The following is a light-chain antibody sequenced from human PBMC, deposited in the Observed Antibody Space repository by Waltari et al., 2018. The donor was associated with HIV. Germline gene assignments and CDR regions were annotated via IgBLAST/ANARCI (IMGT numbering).Light chain of an antibody. V-gene: IGLV1-40*01. CDR1: SSNIGAGYD. CDR2: ASY. Sequence: QSVLTQPPSVSGAPGQRVTISCTGSSSNIGAGYDIHWYQQLPGTAPKLLIYASYNRPEGVLDRCAGSKSGTSASRAITGLQAEDEADYYCQTYDSSLSGPVVGGGTKLTVL. CDR3: QTYDSSLSGPV. J-gene: IGLJ2*01.